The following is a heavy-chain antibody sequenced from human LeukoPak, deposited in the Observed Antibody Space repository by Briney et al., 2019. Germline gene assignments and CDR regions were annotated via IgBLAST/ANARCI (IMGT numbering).Heavy chain of an antibody. V-gene: IGHV3-11*06. CDR1: GFTFSDYY. CDR3: ARVGSTVAAGTPDY. CDR2: ISSSGSHT. Sequence: GGSLRLSCAASGFTFSDYYMTWMRQAPGKGLEWVSYISSSGSHTTYADSVKGRFTISRDNAKNSLSLQVNSLRADDTAVYYCARVGSTVAAGTPDYWGQGTLVTVSS. D-gene: IGHD6-13*01. J-gene: IGHJ4*02.